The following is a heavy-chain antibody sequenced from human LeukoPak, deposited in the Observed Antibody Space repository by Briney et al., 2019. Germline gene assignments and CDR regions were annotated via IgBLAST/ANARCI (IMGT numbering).Heavy chain of an antibody. CDR2: IHRDGRT. J-gene: IGHJ4*02. D-gene: IGHD3-9*01. CDR1: GVSISSIEW. V-gene: IGHV4-4*02. CDR3: GKTDIYFNPIDY. Sequence: PSETLSLTCAVSGVSISSIEWWIWVRQPPGQGLEWIGEIHRDGRTRYNPSLKGRVTMSMDYSKNQFSLSVTSVTAADTAIYYCGKTDIYFNPIDYWGPGSLVTVSS.